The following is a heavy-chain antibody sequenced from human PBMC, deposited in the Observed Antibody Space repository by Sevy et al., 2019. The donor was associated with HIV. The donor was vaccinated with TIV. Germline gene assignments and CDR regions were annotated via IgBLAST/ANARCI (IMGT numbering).Heavy chain of an antibody. CDR3: ARDVGGVNWRPYYFDS. CDR2: IKKDESET. D-gene: IGHD3-3*01. CDR1: GFTFTDSW. V-gene: IGHV3-7*01. J-gene: IGHJ4*02. Sequence: GGSLRLSCEASGFTFTDSWMSWVRQTPERGLEWVATIKKDESETYYVDSVKGRFPISRDNGKNSVLLQMNGRGVEDTAQYCCARDVGGVNWRPYYFDSWGQGTLVTVSS.